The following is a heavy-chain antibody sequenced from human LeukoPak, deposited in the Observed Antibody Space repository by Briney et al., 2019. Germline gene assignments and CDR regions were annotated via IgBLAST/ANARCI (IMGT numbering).Heavy chain of an antibody. CDR1: GYSFTDNF. D-gene: IGHD3-9*01. CDR3: ARALRTDILTLDY. V-gene: IGHV1-2*02. CDR2: INPKSGGA. J-gene: IGHJ4*02. Sequence: GASVKVSCKASGYSFTDNFVHWVRQAPGQGLEWMGWINPKSGGANYAQNFHGRVTMTTDMSTSTAYMDLTRVRSDDAAVYYCARALRTDILTLDYWGQGTLVTVSS.